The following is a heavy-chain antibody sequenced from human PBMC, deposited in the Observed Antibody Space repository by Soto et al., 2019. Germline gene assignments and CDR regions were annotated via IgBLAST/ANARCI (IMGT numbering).Heavy chain of an antibody. V-gene: IGHV3-23*01. CDR1: GFTFNNYA. D-gene: IGHD3-10*01. CDR3: AKGRGGSGSLTPRVDF. CDR2: ISGGGDTT. Sequence: EVQLLESGGGLVQPGGSLRLSCAASGFTFNNYAMTWVRQAPGKGLEWVSAISGGGDTTSYADSVKGRFTVSRDVSKTTLYLQMSSLRAEDTALYYCAKGRGGSGSLTPRVDFWGQGTLVTVSS. J-gene: IGHJ4*02.